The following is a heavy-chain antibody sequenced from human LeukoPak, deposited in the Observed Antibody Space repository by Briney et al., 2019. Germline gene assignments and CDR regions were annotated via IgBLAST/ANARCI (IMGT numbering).Heavy chain of an antibody. CDR2: ISAYNGNT. Sequence: ASVKVSCKASGYTFTSYGISWVRQAPGQGLEWMRWISAYNGNTNYAQKLQGRVTMTTDTSTSTAYMELRSLRSDDTAVYYCARDLGYSTPHGFDYWGQGTLVTVSS. CDR3: ARDLGYSTPHGFDY. D-gene: IGHD4-4*01. J-gene: IGHJ4*02. CDR1: GYTFTSYG. V-gene: IGHV1-18*01.